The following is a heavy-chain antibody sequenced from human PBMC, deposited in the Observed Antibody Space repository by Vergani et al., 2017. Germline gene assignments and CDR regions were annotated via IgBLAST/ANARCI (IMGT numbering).Heavy chain of an antibody. J-gene: IGHJ4*02. CDR3: AIWSAGSLDS. CDR1: GGSFSGYY. V-gene: IGHV4-34*01. CDR2: INHSGST. Sequence: QVQLQQWGAGLLKPSETLSLTCAVYGGSFSGYYWSWIRQPPGKGLEWIGEINHSGSTNYNPSLKSRVTISIDTSKNQVSLKVTSMTAADSAFYYCAIWSAGSLDSWGQGTLVTVSS. D-gene: IGHD3-10*01.